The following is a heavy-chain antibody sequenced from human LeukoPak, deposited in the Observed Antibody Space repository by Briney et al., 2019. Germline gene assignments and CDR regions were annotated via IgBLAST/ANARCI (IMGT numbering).Heavy chain of an antibody. CDR2: IYTSGST. D-gene: IGHD5-18*01. CDR3: ARTTEGGYTYGYFYYYYMDV. Sequence: PSETLSLTCTVSGGSISSGSYYWSWIRQPAGKGLEWIGRIYTSGSTNYNPSLKSRVTVSVDTSKNQFSLKLSSVTAADTAVYYCARTTEGGYTYGYFYYYYMDVWGKGTTVTISS. J-gene: IGHJ6*03. CDR1: GGSISSGSYY. V-gene: IGHV4-61*02.